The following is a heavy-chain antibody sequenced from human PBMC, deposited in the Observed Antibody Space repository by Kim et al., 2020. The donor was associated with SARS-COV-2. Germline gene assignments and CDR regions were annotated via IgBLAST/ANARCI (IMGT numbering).Heavy chain of an antibody. Sequence: SETLSLTCTVSGGSISSYYWSWIRQPPGKGLEWIGYIYYSGSTNYNPSLKSRVTISVDTSKNQFSLKLSSVTAADTAVYYCARASFGQTPWELLPFDIWGQGTMVTVSS. J-gene: IGHJ3*02. V-gene: IGHV4-59*01. CDR1: GGSISSYY. D-gene: IGHD1-26*01. CDR2: IYYSGST. CDR3: ARASFGQTPWELLPFDI.